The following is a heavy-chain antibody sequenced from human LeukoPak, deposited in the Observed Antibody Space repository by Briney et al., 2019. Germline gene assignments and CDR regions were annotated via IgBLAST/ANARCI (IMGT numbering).Heavy chain of an antibody. Sequence: PGGSLRLSCAASGFLFSTYGIHWVRQAPGKGLEWVAFIRYDGSNTYYADSVKGRFTISRDNSKNTLYLQMNSLRAEDTAVYYCASLSTVTKYLQDMDVWGKGTTVTVSS. CDR3: ASLSTVTKYLQDMDV. J-gene: IGHJ6*03. D-gene: IGHD4-17*01. V-gene: IGHV3-30*02. CDR1: GFLFSTYG. CDR2: IRYDGSNT.